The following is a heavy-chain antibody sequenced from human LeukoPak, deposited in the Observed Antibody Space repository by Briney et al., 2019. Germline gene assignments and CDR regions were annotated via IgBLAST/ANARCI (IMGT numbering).Heavy chain of an antibody. V-gene: IGHV1-69*05. CDR3: ARDLVIAPKQNYYYYYMDV. J-gene: IGHJ6*03. Sequence: ASVKVSCKASGGTFSSYAISWVRQAPGQGLEWMGRIIPIFGTANYAQKFQGRVTITTDEPTSTAYMELSSLRSEDTVVYYCARDLVIAPKQNYYYYYMDVWGKGTTVTVSS. CDR2: IIPIFGTA. CDR1: GGTFSSYA. D-gene: IGHD6-13*01.